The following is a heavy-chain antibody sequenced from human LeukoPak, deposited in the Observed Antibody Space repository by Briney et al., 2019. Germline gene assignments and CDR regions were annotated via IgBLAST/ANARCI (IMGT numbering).Heavy chain of an antibody. V-gene: IGHV3-15*01. J-gene: IGHJ1*01. CDR3: TTEVPGYCSSTGCFSAEYFQH. Sequence: PGGSLRLSCAASGFTFSNAWMSWVRQAPGKGLEWVGRIKSKTDGGTTDYAAPVKGRFTISRDDSKNTLYLQMNSLKTEDTAVYYCTTEVPGYCSSTGCFSAEYFQHWGQGTLVTVSS. CDR2: IKSKTDGGTT. D-gene: IGHD2-2*01. CDR1: GFTFSNAW.